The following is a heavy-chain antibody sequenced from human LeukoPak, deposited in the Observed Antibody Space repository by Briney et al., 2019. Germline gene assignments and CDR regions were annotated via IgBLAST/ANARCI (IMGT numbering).Heavy chain of an antibody. J-gene: IGHJ3*02. CDR2: ISASGDVT. Sequence: GGSLRLSCAASRFSFSAYPTGWARRAPGKGLEWVSGISASGDVTFHADPVKGRFTISRDNSKNTLYLQMNSLRAEDTAEYYCAKSLLTTASGTGRAFDIWGQGTMVTVSS. CDR1: RFSFSAYP. V-gene: IGHV3-23*01. CDR3: AKSLLTTASGTGRAFDI. D-gene: IGHD1-26*01.